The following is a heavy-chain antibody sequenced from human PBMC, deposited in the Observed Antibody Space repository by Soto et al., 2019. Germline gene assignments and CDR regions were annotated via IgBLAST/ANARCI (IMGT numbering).Heavy chain of an antibody. CDR3: ARVNAGYDFWSASSPNWFDP. CDR1: GGTFSNDI. D-gene: IGHD3-3*01. J-gene: IGHJ5*02. CDR2: IIPLLDTA. V-gene: IGHV1-69*08. Sequence: SVKVSCKTSGGTFSNDIITWVRQAPGQGLEWMGRIIPLLDTANHAQKFQGRVTITADKSTGTAYMELNSLRSEDTAVYYCARVNAGYDFWSASSPNWFDPWGQGTLVTVSS.